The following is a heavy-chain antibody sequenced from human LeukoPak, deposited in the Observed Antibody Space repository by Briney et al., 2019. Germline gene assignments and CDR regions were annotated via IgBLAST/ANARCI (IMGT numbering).Heavy chain of an antibody. J-gene: IGHJ3*02. V-gene: IGHV1-69*04. CDR1: GGTFSSYA. D-gene: IGHD6-19*01. CDR2: IIPILGIA. Sequence: SVKVSCKASGGTFSSYAISWVRQAPGQGLEWMGRIIPILGIANYAQKFQGRVTITADKSTSTAYMELSSLRSEDTAVYYCANARMGDRSGWYGPDAFDIWGQGTMVTVSS. CDR3: ANARMGDRSGWYGPDAFDI.